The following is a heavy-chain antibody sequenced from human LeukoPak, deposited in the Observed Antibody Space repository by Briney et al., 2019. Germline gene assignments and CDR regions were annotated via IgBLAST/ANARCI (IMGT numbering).Heavy chain of an antibody. J-gene: IGHJ4*02. Sequence: GASLRLSCAASGFTFSSYAMSWVRQAPGKGLEWVSAISGSGGSTYYADSVEGRFTISRDNSKNTLYLQMNSLRAEDTAVYYCAKDPEGIAASFDYWGQGTLVTVSS. CDR2: ISGSGGST. CDR1: GFTFSSYA. D-gene: IGHD6-13*01. V-gene: IGHV3-23*01. CDR3: AKDPEGIAASFDY.